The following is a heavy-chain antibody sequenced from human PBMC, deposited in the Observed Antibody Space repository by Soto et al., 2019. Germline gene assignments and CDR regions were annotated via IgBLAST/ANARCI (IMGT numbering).Heavy chain of an antibody. D-gene: IGHD6-13*01. CDR3: AKDLSFEYSSSWYLNFNWFAP. V-gene: IGHV3-23*01. Sequence: GGSLRLSCAASGFTFSSYAMSWVRQAPGKGLEWVSAISGSGGSTYYADSAKGRFTISRDNTKNTLYLQMNSLRAEDTAVYYCAKDLSFEYSSSWYLNFNWFAPSGQGTL. CDR2: ISGSGGST. CDR1: GFTFSSYA. J-gene: IGHJ5*02.